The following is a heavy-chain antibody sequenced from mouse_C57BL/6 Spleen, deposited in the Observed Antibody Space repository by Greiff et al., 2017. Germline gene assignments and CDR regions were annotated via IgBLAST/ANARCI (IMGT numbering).Heavy chain of an antibody. Sequence: VQLKQSGTVLARPGASVKMSCKTSGYTFTSYWMHWVKQRPGQGLEWIGAIYPGNSDTSYNQKFKGKAKLTAVTSASTAYMELSSLTNEDSAVYYCTKGWLPPYYYAMDYWGQGTSVTVSS. J-gene: IGHJ4*01. CDR1: GYTFTSYW. V-gene: IGHV1-5*01. CDR2: IYPGNSDT. CDR3: TKGWLPPYYYAMDY. D-gene: IGHD2-3*01.